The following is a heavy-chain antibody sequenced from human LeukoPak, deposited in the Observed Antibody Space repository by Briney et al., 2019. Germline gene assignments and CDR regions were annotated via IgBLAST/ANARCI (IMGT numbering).Heavy chain of an antibody. V-gene: IGHV4-39*07. CDR2: INHSGST. Sequence: PSETLSLTCTVSGGSISSSSYYWGWIRQPPGKGLEWIGEINHSGSTNYNPSLKSRVTISVDTSKNQFSLKLSSVTAADTAVYYCARWSSRSSGYYYRGDYWGQGTLVTVSS. CDR1: GGSISSSSYY. J-gene: IGHJ4*02. CDR3: ARWSSRSSGYYYRGDY. D-gene: IGHD3-22*01.